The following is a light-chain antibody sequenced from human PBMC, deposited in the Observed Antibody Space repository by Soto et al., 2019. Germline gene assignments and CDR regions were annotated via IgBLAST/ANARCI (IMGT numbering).Light chain of an antibody. CDR1: SSDVGGYNY. V-gene: IGLV2-14*01. Sequence: QSALTQPASVSGSPGQSITISCTGTSSDVGGYNYVSWYQQHPGKAPKLMIYDVSNRPSGVSNRFSGSKSGNTASLTISGLQSEDEADYYCCSYTSSTTRVFGGGTNLTVL. J-gene: IGLJ2*01. CDR3: CSYTSSTTRV. CDR2: DVS.